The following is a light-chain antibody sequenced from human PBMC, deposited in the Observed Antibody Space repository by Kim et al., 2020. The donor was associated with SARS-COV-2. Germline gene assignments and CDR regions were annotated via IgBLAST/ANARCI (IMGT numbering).Light chain of an antibody. CDR1: QSVSSSY. Sequence: EIVLTQSPGTLSLSPGERATLSCRASQSVSSSYLAWYQQKPGQAPRLLIYGASSRATGIPDRFSGSGSGTDLTLTISRLEPEDFAVYYCQQYGSSPTTFGRGTKVEIK. J-gene: IGKJ4*01. V-gene: IGKV3-20*01. CDR3: QQYGSSPTT. CDR2: GAS.